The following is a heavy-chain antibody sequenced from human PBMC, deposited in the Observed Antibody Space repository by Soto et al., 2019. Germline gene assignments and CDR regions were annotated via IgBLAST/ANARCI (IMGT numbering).Heavy chain of an antibody. Sequence: ASVKVSCKASGGTSSSYAISWVRQAPGQGLEWMGGIIPIFGTANYAQKFQGRVTITADESTSTAYMELSSLRSEDTAVYYCARGGDIQSSGYLDAFDIWGQGTMVTVSS. CDR1: GGTSSSYA. D-gene: IGHD3-22*01. V-gene: IGHV1-69*13. CDR3: ARGGDIQSSGYLDAFDI. CDR2: IIPIFGTA. J-gene: IGHJ3*02.